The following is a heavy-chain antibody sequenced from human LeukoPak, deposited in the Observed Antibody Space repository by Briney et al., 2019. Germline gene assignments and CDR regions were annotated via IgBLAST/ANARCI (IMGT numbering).Heavy chain of an antibody. CDR1: GFTFRKAW. J-gene: IGHJ4*02. CDR3: ARGNYGEDY. Sequence: GGSLRLSCAASGFTFRKAWMSWVRQAPGKGLEWVAVIWYDGSNKYYADSVKGRFTISRDNSKNTLYLQMNSLRAEDTAVYYCARGNYGEDYWGQGTLVTVSS. D-gene: IGHD4-17*01. CDR2: IWYDGSNK. V-gene: IGHV3-33*07.